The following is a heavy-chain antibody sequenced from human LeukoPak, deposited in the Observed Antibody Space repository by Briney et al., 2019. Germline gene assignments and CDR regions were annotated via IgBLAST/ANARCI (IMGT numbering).Heavy chain of an antibody. Sequence: GGSLRLSCAASGVTVRNDYMCWVRQAPGKGLEWVSVIYSGGSTYYADSVKGRFTISRDSSENTLYLQMNSLRAEDTAVYYCARGGGAFCGGDCHRNFDYWGQGTLVTVSS. CDR2: IYSGGST. CDR1: GVTVRNDY. V-gene: IGHV3-53*01. J-gene: IGHJ4*02. CDR3: ARGGGAFCGGDCHRNFDY. D-gene: IGHD2-21*02.